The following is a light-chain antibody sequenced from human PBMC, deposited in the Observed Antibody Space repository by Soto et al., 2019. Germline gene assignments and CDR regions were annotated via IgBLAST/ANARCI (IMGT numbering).Light chain of an antibody. V-gene: IGLV2-14*01. CDR1: SSDIGRYNF. CDR2: EAT. Sequence: QSVLTQPASMSGSPGQSITISCTGTSSDIGRYNFVSWYQHHPGKAPKLIIYEATKRPSGVSYRFSGSKSGNTASLTISGLQAEDEADYSFASYTITSPYVFGIGTKVTVL. J-gene: IGLJ1*01. CDR3: ASYTITSPYV.